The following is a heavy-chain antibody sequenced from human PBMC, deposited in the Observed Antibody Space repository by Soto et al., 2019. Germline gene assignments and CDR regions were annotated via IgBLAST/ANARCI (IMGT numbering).Heavy chain of an antibody. Sequence: GGSLRLSCAASGFTFRSYGMHWVRQAPGKGLEWLAIISYDENNKYYADSVKGRLTIFRDNSKNTLYLYMNSLRVEDTAVYYCSKDRVVRGGIPDIGLYGMDVWGQGTTVTVS. CDR3: SKDRVVRGGIPDIGLYGMDV. D-gene: IGHD3-10*01. J-gene: IGHJ6*02. CDR2: ISYDENNK. CDR1: GFTFRSYG. V-gene: IGHV3-30*18.